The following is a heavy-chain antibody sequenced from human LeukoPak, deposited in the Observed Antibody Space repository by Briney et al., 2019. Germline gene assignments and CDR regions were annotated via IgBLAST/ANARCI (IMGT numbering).Heavy chain of an antibody. D-gene: IGHD3-16*01. V-gene: IGHV3-15*01. J-gene: IGHJ4*02. CDR1: GFTFSNAW. Sequence: GGSLRLSCAASGFTFSNAWMTWVRQAPGKGLEWVGRIKSKSDAGTTDYAAPAKGRFTISRDDSKNTLYLQMNSLKIEDTAVYYCTTGHYVWGSSCDYWGQGTLVTVSS. CDR2: IKSKSDAGTT. CDR3: TTGHYVWGSSCDY.